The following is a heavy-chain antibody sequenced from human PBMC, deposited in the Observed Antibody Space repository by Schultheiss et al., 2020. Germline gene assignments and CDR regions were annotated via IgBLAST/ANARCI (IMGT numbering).Heavy chain of an antibody. CDR2: IYSGGTT. Sequence: GESLKISCAASGFTVSGNYMTWVRQAPGKGLEWVSVIYSGGTTYYSDSVTGRFTISRDNSKNTLYLQMNSLRAEDTAVYYCARDLVMAGHYYFDYWGQGTLVTVSS. CDR3: ARDLVMAGHYYFDY. V-gene: IGHV3-66*02. CDR1: GFTVSGNY. D-gene: IGHD5-24*01. J-gene: IGHJ4*02.